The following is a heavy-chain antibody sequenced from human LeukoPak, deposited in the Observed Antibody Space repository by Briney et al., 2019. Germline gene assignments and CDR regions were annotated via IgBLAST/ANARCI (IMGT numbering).Heavy chain of an antibody. Sequence: GASVKVSCKASGGTFSSYAISWVRQAPGQGLEWMGGIIPIFGTANYAQKFQGRVTITTDESTSTAYMELSSLRSEDTAVYYCARGSGSYLGDDYYYYMDVWGKGTTVTVSS. CDR3: ARGSGSYLGDDYYYYMDV. CDR2: IIPIFGTA. J-gene: IGHJ6*03. V-gene: IGHV1-69*05. D-gene: IGHD3-10*01. CDR1: GGTFSSYA.